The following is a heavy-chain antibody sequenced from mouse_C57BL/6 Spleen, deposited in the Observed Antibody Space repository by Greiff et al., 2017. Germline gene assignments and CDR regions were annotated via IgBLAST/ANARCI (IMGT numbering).Heavy chain of an antibody. CDR3: VRGGYYFDY. J-gene: IGHJ2*01. CDR1: GFSFNTYA. CDR2: IRSKSNNYAT. Sequence: DVMLVESGGGLVQPKGSLKLSCAASGFSFNTYAMNWVRQAPGKGLEWVARIRSKSNNYATYYADSVKDRFTISRDDSESMLYLQMNNLKTEDTAMYYCVRGGYYFDYWGQGTTLTVSS. D-gene: IGHD1-1*02. V-gene: IGHV10-1*01.